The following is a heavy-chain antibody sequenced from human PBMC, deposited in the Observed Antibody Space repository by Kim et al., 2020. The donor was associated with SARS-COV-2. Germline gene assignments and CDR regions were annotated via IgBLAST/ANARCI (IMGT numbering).Heavy chain of an antibody. J-gene: IGHJ6*03. V-gene: IGHV3-30*04. CDR1: GFTFSSYA. Sequence: GGSLRLSCAASGFTFSSYAMHWVRQAPGKGLEWVAVISYDGSNKYYADSVKGRFTISRDNSKNTLYLQMNSLRAEDTAVYYCARVPYYYYYMDVWGKGTTVTVSS. CDR2: ISYDGSNK. CDR3: ARVPYYYYYMDV.